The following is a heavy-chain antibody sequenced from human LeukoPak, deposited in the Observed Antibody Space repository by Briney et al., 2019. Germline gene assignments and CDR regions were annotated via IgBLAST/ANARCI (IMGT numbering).Heavy chain of an antibody. CDR1: GGSISSGSYY. D-gene: IGHD2-2*01. V-gene: IGHV4-61*02. Sequence: SQTLSLTCSVSGGSISSGSYYWSWIRQPAGKGLEWIGRIYTSGSTNHNPSLKSRVTISVDTSKNQFSLKLSSVTAADTALYFCSGDSLLPSAMGSYYMDVWGKGTTVTVSS. CDR3: SGDSLLPSAMGSYYMDV. J-gene: IGHJ6*03. CDR2: IYTSGST.